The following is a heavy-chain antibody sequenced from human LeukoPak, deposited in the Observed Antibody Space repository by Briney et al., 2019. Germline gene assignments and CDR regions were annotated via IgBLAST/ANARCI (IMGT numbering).Heavy chain of an antibody. J-gene: IGHJ3*02. CDR1: GGSISSGDYY. CDR2: TYYSGST. D-gene: IGHD1-7*01. CDR3: AICWNYVAFDI. V-gene: IGHV4-30-4*08. Sequence: SQTLSLTCTVSGGSISSGDYYWSWIRQPPGKGLEWIGYTYYSGSTYYNPSLKSRVTISVDTSKNQFYLKLSSVTAADTAVYYWAICWNYVAFDIWGQGTMVTVSS.